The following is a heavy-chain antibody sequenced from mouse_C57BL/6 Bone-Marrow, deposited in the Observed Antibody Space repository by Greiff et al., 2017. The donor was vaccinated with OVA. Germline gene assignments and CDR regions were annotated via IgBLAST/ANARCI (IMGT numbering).Heavy chain of an antibody. CDR2: IHPNSGST. Sequence: QVHVKQPGAELVKPGASVKLSCKASGYTFTSYWMHWVKQRPGQGLEWIGMIHPNSGSTNYNEKFKSKATLTVDKSSSTAYMQLSSLTSEDSAVYYCARGGSNYDYWGQGTTLTVSS. J-gene: IGHJ2*01. D-gene: IGHD2-5*01. V-gene: IGHV1-64*01. CDR3: ARGGSNYDY. CDR1: GYTFTSYW.